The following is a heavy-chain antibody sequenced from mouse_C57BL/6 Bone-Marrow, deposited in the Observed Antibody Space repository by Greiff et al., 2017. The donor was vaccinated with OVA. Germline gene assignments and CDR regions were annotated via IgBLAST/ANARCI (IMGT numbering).Heavy chain of an antibody. CDR1: GYTFTDYY. J-gene: IGHJ3*01. CDR3: ARGGFYDSSEFAY. CDR2: INPYNGGT. D-gene: IGHD1-1*01. V-gene: IGHV1-19*01. Sequence: EVQLQQSGPVLVKPGASVKMSCKASGYTFTDYYMNWVKQSHGKSLEWIGVINPYNGGTSYNEKFKGKATLTVDKSSSTASMELNSLTSEDSAVYYCARGGFYDSSEFAYWGQGTLVTVSA.